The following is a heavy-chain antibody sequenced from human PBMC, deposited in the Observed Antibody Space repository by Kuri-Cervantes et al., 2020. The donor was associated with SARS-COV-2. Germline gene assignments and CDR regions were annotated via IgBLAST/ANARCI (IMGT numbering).Heavy chain of an antibody. J-gene: IGHJ4*02. CDR2: INHSGST. CDR3: GRGPAAIITPYFDY. D-gene: IGHD2-2*01. CDR1: GGSFSGYY. Sequence: SETLSLTCAVYGGSFSGYYWSWIRQPPGKGLEWIGEINHSGSTNYNPSLKSRVTISVDTSKNQFSLKLSSVTAAETAVYYCGRGPAAIITPYFDYWGQGTLVTVSS. V-gene: IGHV4-34*01.